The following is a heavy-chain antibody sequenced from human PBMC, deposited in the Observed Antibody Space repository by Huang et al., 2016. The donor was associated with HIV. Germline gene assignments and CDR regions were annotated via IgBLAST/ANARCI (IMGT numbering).Heavy chain of an antibody. J-gene: IGHJ4*02. D-gene: IGHD3-22*01. Sequence: EVHLLESGGGLVQPGGSLRLSCAASGFSFSSSAMSWVRQAPGRGLEWVSTESNSASSRHYSDSVRGRFTISRDNSKDTLYLQMNSLRAEDTALYYCAKDLVTYDSSGSVWGQGTLVTVSS. CDR2: ESNSASSR. CDR3: AKDLVTYDSSGSV. CDR1: GFSFSSSA. V-gene: IGHV3-23*01.